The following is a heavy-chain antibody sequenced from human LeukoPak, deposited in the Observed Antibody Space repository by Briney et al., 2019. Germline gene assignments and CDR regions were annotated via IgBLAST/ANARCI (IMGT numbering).Heavy chain of an antibody. CDR3: ARASSPNNWFDP. Sequence: ASETLSLTCAVYGGSFSGYYWSWIRQPPGKGLEWIGEINHSGSTNYNPSLKSRVTISVDTSKNQSSLKLSSVTAADTAVYYCARASSPNNWFDPWGQGTLVTVSS. J-gene: IGHJ5*02. V-gene: IGHV4-34*01. CDR1: GGSFSGYY. CDR2: INHSGST.